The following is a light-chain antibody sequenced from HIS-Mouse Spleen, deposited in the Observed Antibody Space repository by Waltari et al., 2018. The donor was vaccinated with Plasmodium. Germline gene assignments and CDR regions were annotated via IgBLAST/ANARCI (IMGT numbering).Light chain of an antibody. J-gene: IGKJ3*01. Sequence: EIVMTQSPATLSVYQGERATLSCRASQRVSSNLAWYQQKPGQAPRLLIYVASTRATGIPARFSGSGSGTEFTLTISSLQSEDFAVYYCQQYNNWSFTFGPGTKVDIK. CDR3: QQYNNWSFT. V-gene: IGKV3-15*01. CDR1: QRVSSN. CDR2: VAS.